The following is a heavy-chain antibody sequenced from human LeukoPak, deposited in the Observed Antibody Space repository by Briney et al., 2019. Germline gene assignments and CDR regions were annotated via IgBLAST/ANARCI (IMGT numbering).Heavy chain of an antibody. D-gene: IGHD4-17*01. V-gene: IGHV5-51*01. CDR2: IYPGDSDT. CDR3: ASYGDDYGDYDPFDI. CDR1: GYSFTGYW. Sequence: GESLKISCKGSGYSFTGYWIGWVRQMPGKGLEWMGIIYPGDSDTRYSPSFQGQVTISADKSISTAYLQWSSLKASDTAMYYCASYGDDYGDYDPFDIWGQGTMVTVSS. J-gene: IGHJ3*02.